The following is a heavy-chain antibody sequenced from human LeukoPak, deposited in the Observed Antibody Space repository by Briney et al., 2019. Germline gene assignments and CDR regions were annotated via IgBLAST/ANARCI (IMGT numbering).Heavy chain of an antibody. CDR3: ARDYYDSSGPAWFDP. J-gene: IGHJ5*02. CDR1: GFTFSSYS. V-gene: IGHV3-21*01. D-gene: IGHD3-22*01. Sequence: GGSLRLSCAASGFTFSSYSMNWVRQAPGKGLEWVSSISSSSSYIYYADSVKGRFTISRDNAKNSLYLQMNSLRAEDTAVYYCARDYYDSSGPAWFDPWGQGTLVTASS. CDR2: ISSSSSYI.